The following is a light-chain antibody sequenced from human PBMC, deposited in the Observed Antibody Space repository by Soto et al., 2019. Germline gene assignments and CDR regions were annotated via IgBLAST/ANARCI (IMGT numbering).Light chain of an antibody. Sequence: EIVLTQSPGTLSLSPGERATLSCRAGQSVSSNLAWYQQKPGQAPRLLIYGASTRATGIPARFSGSGSGTEFTLTISSLQSEDFAVYYCQQYNNWPRTFGQGTRLEIK. CDR3: QQYNNWPRT. V-gene: IGKV3-15*01. J-gene: IGKJ5*01. CDR1: QSVSSN. CDR2: GAS.